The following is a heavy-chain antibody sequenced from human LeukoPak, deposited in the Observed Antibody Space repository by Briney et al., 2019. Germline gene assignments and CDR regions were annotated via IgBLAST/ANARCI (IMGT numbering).Heavy chain of an antibody. D-gene: IGHD3-10*01. J-gene: IGHJ4*02. CDR3: AALAYYYGSGASGPNIDY. CDR1: GFTFSNYE. CDR2: ISSSGSTI. Sequence: GGSLRLSCAASGFTFSNYEMNWVRQAPGKGLEWVSYISSSGSTIYYADSVKGRFTISRDNAKNSLYLQMNSLRAEDTAVYYCAALAYYYGSGASGPNIDYWGQGTLVTVSS. V-gene: IGHV3-48*03.